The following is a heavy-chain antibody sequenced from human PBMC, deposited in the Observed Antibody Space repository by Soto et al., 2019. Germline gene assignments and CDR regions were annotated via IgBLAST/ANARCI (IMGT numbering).Heavy chain of an antibody. CDR2: IYYSGST. J-gene: IGHJ5*02. CDR1: GGSISSGGYY. D-gene: IGHD3-3*01. CDR3: ARAQILRFLEWYNWFDP. V-gene: IGHV4-31*03. Sequence: SETLSLTCTVSGGSISSGGYYWSWIRQHPGKGLEWIGYIYYSGSTYYNPSLKSRVTISVDTSKKQFSLKLSSVTAADTAVYYCARAQILRFLEWYNWFDPWGQGTLVTVSS.